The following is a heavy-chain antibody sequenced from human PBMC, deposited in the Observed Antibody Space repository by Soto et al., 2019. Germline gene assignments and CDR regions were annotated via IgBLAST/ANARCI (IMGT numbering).Heavy chain of an antibody. J-gene: IGHJ6*02. CDR2: FDPSASYT. Sequence: GESLKISCKGSGYSFTSYWISWSRQMPGKGLEWMGRFDPSASYTNYSPSFQGHVTISADKSISTAYLQWSSLQASDTAMYYCARQSCSSTSCSFAGLDVWGQGPTVNVSS. CDR3: ARQSCSSTSCSFAGLDV. V-gene: IGHV5-10-1*01. D-gene: IGHD2-2*01. CDR1: GYSFTSYW.